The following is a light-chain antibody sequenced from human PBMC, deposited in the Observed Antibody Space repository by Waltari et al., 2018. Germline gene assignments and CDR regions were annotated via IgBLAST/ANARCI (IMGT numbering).Light chain of an antibody. V-gene: IGKV3-15*01. J-gene: IGKJ2*01. CDR2: GAS. Sequence: EIVMTQSPATLSVSPGERATLSCRASQSVDSNLAWYQQKPGQPPRLLLYGASTRATGAPARFSGSGSGTEFTLTISSLQSADFAVYYCQQYYNWPYTFGQGTKLEIK. CDR1: QSVDSN. CDR3: QQYYNWPYT.